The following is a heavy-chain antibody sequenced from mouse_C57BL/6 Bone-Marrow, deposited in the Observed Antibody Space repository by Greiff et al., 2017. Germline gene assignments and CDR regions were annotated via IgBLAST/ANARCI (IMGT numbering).Heavy chain of an antibody. CDR3: ARGLYYYGSSYFAF. CDR2: ISDGGSYT. V-gene: IGHV5-4*03. Sequence: EVKLVESGGGLVKPGGTLKLSCAASGFNFSSYALSWVRPTPETRLEWVATISDGGSYTYYPDHVKGLFTISRDNANNNLYLQMSPLKSEDTAMYFCARGLYYYGSSYFAFWGQGTLVTVYA. CDR1: GFNFSSYA. J-gene: IGHJ3*01. D-gene: IGHD1-1*01.